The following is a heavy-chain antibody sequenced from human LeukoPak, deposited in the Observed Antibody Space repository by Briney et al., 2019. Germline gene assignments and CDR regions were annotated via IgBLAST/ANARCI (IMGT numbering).Heavy chain of an antibody. Sequence: RSGGSLRLSCAAPGFTFSSYAMHWVRQAPGKGLEWVAVISYDGSNKYYADSVKGRFTISRDNSKNTLYLQMNSLRAEDTAVYYCARDMFGEINYGMDVWGQGTTVTVSS. CDR1: GFTFSSYA. D-gene: IGHD3-10*02. J-gene: IGHJ6*02. V-gene: IGHV3-30-3*01. CDR2: ISYDGSNK. CDR3: ARDMFGEINYGMDV.